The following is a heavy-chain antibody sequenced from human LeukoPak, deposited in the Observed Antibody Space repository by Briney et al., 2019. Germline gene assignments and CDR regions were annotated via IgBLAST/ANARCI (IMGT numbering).Heavy chain of an antibody. V-gene: IGHV1-2*02. D-gene: IGHD2-15*01. CDR1: GYTFTGHY. J-gene: IGHJ3*02. CDR3: ARRCSGGTCSGAFDI. Sequence: GASVKVSCKASGYTFTGHYMHWVRQAPGQGLEWMGWINPNSGDTNYAQQFQGSVTMTRDTSISTAYMELSSLRSDDTAVYYCARRCSGGTCSGAFDIWGQGTMVTVSS. CDR2: INPNSGDT.